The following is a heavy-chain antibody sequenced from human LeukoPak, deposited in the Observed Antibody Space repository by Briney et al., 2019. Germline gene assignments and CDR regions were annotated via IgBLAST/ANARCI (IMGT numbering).Heavy chain of an antibody. CDR3: ARRRFGPGWFDP. Sequence: PSQTLSLTCTVSGGSISSGGYYWSWIRQPPGKGLEWIGYIYHSGSTYYNPSLKSRVTISLDTSKNQFSLKLSSVTAADTAVYYCARRRFGPGWFDPWGQGTLVTVSS. CDR2: IYHSGST. J-gene: IGHJ5*02. CDR1: GGSISSGGYY. V-gene: IGHV4-30-2*05. D-gene: IGHD3-10*01.